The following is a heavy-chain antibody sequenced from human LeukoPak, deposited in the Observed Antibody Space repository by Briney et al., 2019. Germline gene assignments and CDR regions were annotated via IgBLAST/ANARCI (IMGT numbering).Heavy chain of an antibody. CDR2: ISGSGGST. V-gene: IGHV3-23*01. CDR1: GFTSSSYT. Sequence: GGSLRLSCAASGFTSSSYTMSWVRQAPGKGLEWVSAISGSGGSTYYADSVKGRFTISRDNSKNTLYLQMNSLRAEDTAVYYCAKAPFFRVNSFFDYWGQGTLVTVSS. CDR3: AKAPFFRVNSFFDY. D-gene: IGHD4-23*01. J-gene: IGHJ4*02.